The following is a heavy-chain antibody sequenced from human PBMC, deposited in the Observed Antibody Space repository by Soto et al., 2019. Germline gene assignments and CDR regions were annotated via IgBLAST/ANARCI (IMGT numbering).Heavy chain of an antibody. CDR3: ARQYYDILTGYFGYMDV. D-gene: IGHD3-9*01. V-gene: IGHV3-33*01. CDR1: GITFSDYA. J-gene: IGHJ6*03. Sequence: QVQLVESGGGVVQPGRSLRLSCAASGITFSDYAMHWVRQAPGKGLEWVAEIWYDGSKTFYSDSVKGRFTISRDNSKNTLYLQMNSLRVEDTAVYHCARQYYDILTGYFGYMDVWGKGTTLTVSS. CDR2: IWYDGSKT.